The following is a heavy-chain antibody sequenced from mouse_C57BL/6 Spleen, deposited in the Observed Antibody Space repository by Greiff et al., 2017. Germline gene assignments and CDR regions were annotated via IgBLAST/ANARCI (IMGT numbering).Heavy chain of an antibody. CDR2: IWSGGST. J-gene: IGHJ1*03. CDR3: ARAYYGSWYFDV. D-gene: IGHD2-9*01. Sequence: VQLKQSGPGLVQPSQSLSITCTVSGFSLTSYGVHWVRQSPGKGLEWLGVIWSGGSTDYNAAFISRLSISKDNSKSQVFFKMNSLQADDTAIYYCARAYYGSWYFDVWGTGTTVTVSS. CDR1: GFSLTSYG. V-gene: IGHV2-2*01.